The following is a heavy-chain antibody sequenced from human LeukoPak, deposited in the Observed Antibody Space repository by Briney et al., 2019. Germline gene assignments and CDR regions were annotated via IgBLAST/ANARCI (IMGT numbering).Heavy chain of an antibody. D-gene: IGHD6-6*01. Sequence: ASVKVSCKASGYTFTRYDINWVRQAAGQGREWMGWMNPKSGNTGYQQKFQGRVTMTRNTSISTAYMELSSLRSEDTAVYYCARSFGWRSSAVGYWGQGTLVTVSS. CDR1: GYTFTRYD. V-gene: IGHV1-8*01. J-gene: IGHJ4*02. CDR3: ARSFGWRSSAVGY. CDR2: MNPKSGNT.